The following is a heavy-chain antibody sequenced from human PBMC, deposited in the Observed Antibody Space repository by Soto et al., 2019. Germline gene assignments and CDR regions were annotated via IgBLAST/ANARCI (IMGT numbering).Heavy chain of an antibody. V-gene: IGHV1-2*04. CDR3: GRGGVVVSVLLGVYGDYRCYSSF. J-gene: IGHJ6*03. CDR2: INPNSGGT. D-gene: IGHD2-15*01. CDR1: GYAFTGYY. Sequence: EASVKVSCKASGYAFTGYYMHWVRQAPGQGLEWMGWINPNSGGTNYAQKFQGWVTMTRDTSISTAYMELSRLRSDDTAVYYCGRGGVVVSVLLGVYGDYRCYSSFRGKRTT.